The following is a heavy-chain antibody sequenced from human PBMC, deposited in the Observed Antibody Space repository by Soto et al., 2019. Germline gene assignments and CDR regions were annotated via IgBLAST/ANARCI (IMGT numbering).Heavy chain of an antibody. CDR1: GFTFSSYA. CDR2: ISYDGSNK. J-gene: IGHJ6*02. Sequence: QVQLVESGGGVVQPGRSLRLSCAASGFTFSSYAMHWVRQAPGKGLEWVAVISYDGSNKYYADSVKDRFTISRDNSKNTLYLQMNSLRAEDTAVYYCARVGETGYYYYGMDVWGQGTTVTVSS. V-gene: IGHV3-30-3*01. CDR3: ARVGETGYYYYGMDV.